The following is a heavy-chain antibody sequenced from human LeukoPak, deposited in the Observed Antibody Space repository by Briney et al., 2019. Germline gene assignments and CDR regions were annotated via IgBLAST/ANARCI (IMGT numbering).Heavy chain of an antibody. D-gene: IGHD5-18*01. J-gene: IGHJ3*01. CDR3: ARDRGYTYGYAHDACDF. CDR2: IYYSGST. V-gene: IGHV4-59*01. CDR1: GGSLTSYS. Sequence: PESLSLTRTVSGGSLTSYSWSWVRHPPGEGLGWGGYIYYSGSTTYNTPLTRRVSISVDTSKHQYSLKLTSVTAADTAVYYCARDRGYTYGYAHDACDFWGQGTMVTVSS.